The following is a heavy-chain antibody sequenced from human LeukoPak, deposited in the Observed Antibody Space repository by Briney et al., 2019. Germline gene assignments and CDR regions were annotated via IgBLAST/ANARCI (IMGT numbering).Heavy chain of an antibody. CDR3: ARDSSGWTHGMDV. Sequence: GGSLRLSCAASAFTFNNYAMSWVRQAPGKGLEWVSTISGNGGRTYYADSVKGRFTISKDNAKNSLYLQMNSLRAEDTAVYYCARDSSGWTHGMDVWGQGTTVTVSS. CDR1: AFTFNNYA. J-gene: IGHJ6*02. CDR2: ISGNGGRT. V-gene: IGHV3-21*01. D-gene: IGHD6-19*01.